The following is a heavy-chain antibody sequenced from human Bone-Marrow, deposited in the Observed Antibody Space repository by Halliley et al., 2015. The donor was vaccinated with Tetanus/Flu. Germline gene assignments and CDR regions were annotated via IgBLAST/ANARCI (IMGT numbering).Heavy chain of an antibody. V-gene: IGHV3-11*05. D-gene: IGHD6-13*01. Sequence: SLSGGYTNYGDSVKGRFPISRDNAKSSLFLQMDSLRVEDTAVYYCAREADRMGMAAAGVRVDYWGQGTLVTVSS. J-gene: IGHJ4*02. CDR2: SLSGGYT. CDR3: AREADRMGMAAAGVRVDY.